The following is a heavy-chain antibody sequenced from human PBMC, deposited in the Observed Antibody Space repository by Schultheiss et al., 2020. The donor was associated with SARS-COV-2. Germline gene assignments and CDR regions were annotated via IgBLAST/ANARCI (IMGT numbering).Heavy chain of an antibody. J-gene: IGHJ4*02. Sequence: GGSLRLSCAASEYTVSSTYMSWVRQAPGKGLEWVSVIYSGGSTYYADSVKGRFTISRHNSKNTLYLQMNSLRAEDTAVYYCARDSGYDYYDYWGQGTLVTVSS. D-gene: IGHD5-12*01. V-gene: IGHV3-53*04. CDR3: ARDSGYDYYDY. CDR2: IYSGGST. CDR1: EYTVSSTY.